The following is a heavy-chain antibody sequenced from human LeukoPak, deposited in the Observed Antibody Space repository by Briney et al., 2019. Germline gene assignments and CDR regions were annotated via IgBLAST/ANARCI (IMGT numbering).Heavy chain of an antibody. CDR1: RFTFSTYT. Sequence: PGGSLRLSCAAYRFTFSTYTMNWVRQAPGKGLEWVSSISSSSSYIYYADSVKGRFTISRDNAKNSLYLQMNTLRAEDTAVYYCARDRTTVTTFDYWGQGTLVTVSS. CDR3: ARDRTTVTTFDY. CDR2: ISSSSSYI. V-gene: IGHV3-21*01. J-gene: IGHJ4*02. D-gene: IGHD4-17*01.